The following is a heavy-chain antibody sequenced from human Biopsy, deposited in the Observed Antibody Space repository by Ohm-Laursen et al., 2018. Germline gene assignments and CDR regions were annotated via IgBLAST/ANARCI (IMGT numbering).Heavy chain of an antibody. D-gene: IGHD6-13*01. V-gene: IGHV4-34*01. CDR3: ARGLLKTKYTTSWYGLATYPKPSGYYWGLDV. J-gene: IGHJ6*02. CDR2: VNHSGST. CDR1: GTSFNDYS. Sequence: TLSLTCAVFGTSFNDYSWTWIRQPPGKGLEWIGEVNHSGSTKYSPSLKSWVTISGDTSQNQFFLKLTSVTAADTAVYYCARGLLKTKYTTSWYGLATYPKPSGYYWGLDVWGQGTTVIVSS.